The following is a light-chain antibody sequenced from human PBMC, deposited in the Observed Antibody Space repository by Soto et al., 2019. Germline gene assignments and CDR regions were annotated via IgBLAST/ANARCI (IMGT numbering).Light chain of an antibody. Sequence: EMVMTQPPATLSVSPGARDTLSCRASQGIGSTLAWYQQKHAQAPRLLIYAASRRAPGIPERFSGSGYGTDFNLTISRLETEDFAVFYCQQYGSSAWTFGQGTKVDIK. V-gene: IGKV3-20*01. CDR3: QQYGSSAWT. CDR1: QGIGST. CDR2: AAS. J-gene: IGKJ1*01.